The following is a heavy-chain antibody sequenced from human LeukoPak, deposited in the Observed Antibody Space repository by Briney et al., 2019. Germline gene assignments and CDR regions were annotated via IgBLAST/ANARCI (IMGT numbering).Heavy chain of an antibody. CDR3: ARQSGSYRNYFDY. Sequence: SETLSLTCTVSGGSISSGIYYWGWIRQPPGKGLEWIGNIYYGGTTYYNPSLKSRVTISVDTSKNQLSLKLSSVTAADTAVYYCARQSGSYRNYFDYWGQGTLVTVSS. CDR2: IYYGGTT. CDR1: GGSISSGIYY. J-gene: IGHJ4*02. D-gene: IGHD1-26*01. V-gene: IGHV4-39*01.